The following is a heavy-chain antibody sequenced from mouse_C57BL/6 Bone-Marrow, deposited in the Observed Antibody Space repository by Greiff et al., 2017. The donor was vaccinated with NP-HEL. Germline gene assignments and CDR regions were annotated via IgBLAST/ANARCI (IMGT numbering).Heavy chain of an antibody. D-gene: IGHD2-2*01. CDR1: GFTFSDYG. CDR2: ISSGSSTI. Sequence: GHQGEGGGGLVKPGGSLKLSCAASGFTFSDYGMHWVRQAPEKGLEWVAYISSGSSTIYYADTVKGRFTISRDNAKNTLFLQMTSLRSEDTAMYYCARGWLPVGGQGTLVTVSA. V-gene: IGHV5-17*01. CDR3: ARGWLPV. J-gene: IGHJ3*01.